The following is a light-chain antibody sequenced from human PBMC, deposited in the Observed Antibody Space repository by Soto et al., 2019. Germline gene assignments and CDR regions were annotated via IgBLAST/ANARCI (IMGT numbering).Light chain of an antibody. J-gene: IGKJ1*01. Sequence: DIQMTQSHSILSASVGDRVTITCRASQSISSYLNWYQQKPGKAPKLLIYAASSLQSGVPSRFSGSGSGTDFTLTISSLQREDFATYYCQQSYSTPPWTFGQGTKVDIK. CDR3: QQSYSTPPWT. CDR2: AAS. V-gene: IGKV1-39*01. CDR1: QSISSY.